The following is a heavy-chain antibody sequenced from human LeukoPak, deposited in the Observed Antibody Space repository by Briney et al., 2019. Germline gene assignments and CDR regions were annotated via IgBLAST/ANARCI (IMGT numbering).Heavy chain of an antibody. V-gene: IGHV4-38-2*01. CDR3: AVTIVVVPAASTYYFDY. D-gene: IGHD2-2*01. J-gene: IGHJ4*02. Sequence: SETLSLTCAVSGYSISSGDYWGWIRQPPGKGLEWIGSIYHSGSTYYNPSLKSRVTISVDTSKNQFSLKLSSVTAADTAVYYCAVTIVVVPAASTYYFDYWGQGTLVTVSS. CDR2: IYHSGST. CDR1: GYSISSGDY.